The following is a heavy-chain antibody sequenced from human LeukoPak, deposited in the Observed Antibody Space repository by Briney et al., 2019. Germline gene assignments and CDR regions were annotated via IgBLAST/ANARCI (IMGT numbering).Heavy chain of an antibody. D-gene: IGHD4-17*01. CDR1: GGTFSSYA. J-gene: IGHJ4*02. CDR2: IIPIFGTA. CDR3: AREPWGYGDYQSYFDY. V-gene: IGHV1-69*01. Sequence: ASVKVSCKASGGTFSSYAISWVRQAPGQGLEWMGGIIPIFGTANYAQKFQGRDTITADESTSTAYMELSSLRSEDTAVYYCAREPWGYGDYQSYFDYWGQGTLVTVSS.